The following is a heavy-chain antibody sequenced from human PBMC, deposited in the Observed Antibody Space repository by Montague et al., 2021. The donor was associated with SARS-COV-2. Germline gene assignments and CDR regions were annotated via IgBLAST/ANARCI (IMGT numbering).Heavy chain of an antibody. CDR3: ARMGSAVPGIMSTYNFNI. CDR2: IDWDDDK. CDR1: GFSLSTSGV. J-gene: IGHJ4*02. D-gene: IGHD6-19*01. V-gene: IGHV2-70*13. Sequence: PALVKPTQTLTLTCTFSGFSLSTSGVCELDPSAPREGPGVASLIDWDDDKYYSASLKTRLTISKGPSTNQVVLAMTNMDPVDTGTYYCARMGSAVPGIMSTYNFNIWGQGTQDTVSS.